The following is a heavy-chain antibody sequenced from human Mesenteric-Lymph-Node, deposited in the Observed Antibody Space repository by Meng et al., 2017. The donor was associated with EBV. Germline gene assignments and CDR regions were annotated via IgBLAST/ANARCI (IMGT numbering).Heavy chain of an antibody. CDR1: GASVSSGHYY. J-gene: IGHJ4*02. Sequence: VQLQEPGPGLLKPSETLSLTCAVSGASVSSGHYYWTWIRQPPGKGLEWIGYIYRTGSTDYNPSLNSRVSISIDTSKNQFSLRLTSVTAADTAVYYCARDSGITVTNSFDYWGQGALVTVSS. D-gene: IGHD1-20*01. CDR2: IYRTGST. CDR3: ARDSGITVTNSFDY. V-gene: IGHV4-61*01.